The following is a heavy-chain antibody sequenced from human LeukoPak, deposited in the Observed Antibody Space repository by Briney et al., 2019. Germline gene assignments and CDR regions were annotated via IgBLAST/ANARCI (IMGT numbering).Heavy chain of an antibody. D-gene: IGHD3-22*01. CDR1: GFAFSTQG. J-gene: IGHJ4*02. CDR3: ARDSGDSSGYYPGY. CDR2: IWHDGNNK. V-gene: IGHV3-33*01. Sequence: GRSLRLSCATSGFAFSTQGMHWVRQAPGKGLEWVAAIWHDGNNKYYVDSVKGRLTISRDNSKNTVYLQMNSLRVEDTAVYYCARDSGDSSGYYPGYWGQGTLVTVSS.